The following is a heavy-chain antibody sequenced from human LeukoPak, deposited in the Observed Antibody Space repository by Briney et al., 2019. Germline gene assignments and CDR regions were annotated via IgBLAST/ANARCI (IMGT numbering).Heavy chain of an antibody. D-gene: IGHD3-3*01. CDR1: GGSLSGYY. Sequence: SETLSLTCAVYGGSLSGYYCGWIRQPPGKGLEWIGEINHSGTTNYNPSLKSRASISIDTSKNQFSLTLSSVSAADTAPYHCASGSQLRFLEGSYYIEVWGKGATGTV. CDR2: INHSGTT. CDR3: ASGSQLRFLEGSYYIEV. V-gene: IGHV4-34*01. J-gene: IGHJ6*03.